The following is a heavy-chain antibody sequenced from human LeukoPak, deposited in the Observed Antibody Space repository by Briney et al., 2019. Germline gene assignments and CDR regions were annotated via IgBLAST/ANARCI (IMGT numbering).Heavy chain of an antibody. J-gene: IGHJ4*02. CDR1: GFTFSDYY. Sequence: GGSLRLSCAASGFTFSDYYMSWIRQAPGKGLEWVSYISSSGSTIYYADSVKGRFTISRDNAKNSLYLQMNSLRAEDTAVYYCAKDHTPTYYYGSGSPYYFDYWGQGTLVTVSS. CDR2: ISSSGSTI. D-gene: IGHD3-10*01. CDR3: AKDHTPTYYYGSGSPYYFDY. V-gene: IGHV3-11*01.